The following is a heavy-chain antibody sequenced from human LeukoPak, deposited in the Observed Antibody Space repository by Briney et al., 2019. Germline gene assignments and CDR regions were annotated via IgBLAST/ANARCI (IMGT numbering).Heavy chain of an antibody. J-gene: IGHJ4*02. V-gene: IGHV1-69*13. D-gene: IGHD3-9*01. CDR2: IIPILGTA. CDR3: ARARDYDILTAVTY. CDR1: GYTLTELS. Sequence: SVKVSCKVSGYTLTELSMHWVRQAPGQGLEWMGGIIPILGTANYAQKFQGRVTITADESTSTAYMELSSLRSEDTAVYYCARARDYDILTAVTYWGQGTLVTVSS.